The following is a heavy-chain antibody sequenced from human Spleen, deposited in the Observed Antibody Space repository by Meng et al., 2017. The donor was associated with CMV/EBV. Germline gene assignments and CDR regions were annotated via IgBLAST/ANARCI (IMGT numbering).Heavy chain of an antibody. CDR2: LNPNTANT. CDR3: ARSCNGNTCPFDF. V-gene: IGHV1-8*01. J-gene: IGHJ4*02. Sequence: CKASAYTFTSFDIHWVRQAIGQGLEWLGWLNPNTANTGFAQRFQGRVTFTTDESTGTAYMELSSLRSEDAAFYYCARSCNGNTCPFDFWGQGTLVTVSS. D-gene: IGHD2/OR15-2a*01. CDR1: AYTFTSFD.